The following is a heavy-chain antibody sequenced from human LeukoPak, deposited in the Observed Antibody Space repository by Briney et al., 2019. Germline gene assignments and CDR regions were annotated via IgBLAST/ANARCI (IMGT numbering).Heavy chain of an antibody. J-gene: IGHJ4*02. CDR3: ARLTWITDY. CDR2: IYYSGST. V-gene: IGHV4-59*08. Sequence: SETLSLTCTVSGGSISSYYWSWIRQPPGKGLEWVGYIYYSGSTNYNPSLKSRVTISVDTSKNQFSLKLSSVTAADTAVYYCARLTWITDYWGQGTLVTVSS. D-gene: IGHD5-12*01. CDR1: GGSISSYY.